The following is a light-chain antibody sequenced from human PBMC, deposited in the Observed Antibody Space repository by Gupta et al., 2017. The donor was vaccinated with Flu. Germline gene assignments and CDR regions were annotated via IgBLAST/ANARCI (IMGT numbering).Light chain of an antibody. CDR1: QSVSSSY. Sequence: TLSLSPGERATLSCRASQSVSSSYLAWYQQKPGQAPRLLIYGASSRATGIPDRFSGSGYGTDFTLTISRLEPEDFAVYYCQQYGSSPPYTFGQGTKLEIK. CDR3: QQYGSSPPYT. CDR2: GAS. V-gene: IGKV3-20*01. J-gene: IGKJ2*01.